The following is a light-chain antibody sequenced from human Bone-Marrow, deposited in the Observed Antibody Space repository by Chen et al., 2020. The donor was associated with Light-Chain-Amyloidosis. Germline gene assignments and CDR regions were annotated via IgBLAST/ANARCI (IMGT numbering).Light chain of an antibody. CDR1: SRDVGGDNH. V-gene: IGLV2-14*01. J-gene: IGLJ1*01. CDR3: RSYTGTNTRV. Sequence: QSVLTQPASVSGSPGQSITISCTGTSRDVGGDNHVSWYQQHPDQAPILLIYEVTNRPSWVPDPGSGSQSDKTASLTSSGLQTEDEADYCCRSYTGTNTRVFGRGTRVTVL. CDR2: EVT.